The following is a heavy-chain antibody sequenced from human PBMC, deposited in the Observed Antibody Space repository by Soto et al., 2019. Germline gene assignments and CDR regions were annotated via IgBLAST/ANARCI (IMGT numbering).Heavy chain of an antibody. D-gene: IGHD3-10*01. CDR2: ISHDGSNK. Sequence: QVQLVESGGIVVQPGRSLRLSCAVSGFTFSGYAMHWVRKAPGKGLEWVAVISHDGSNKYYADSVKGRFSISRDNSKNXLXLXXSGLRAEDTAVYYCARDAQNRLTVIRGVIRGGMDVWGQGTTVTVSS. CDR1: GFTFSGYA. J-gene: IGHJ6*02. V-gene: IGHV3-30-3*01. CDR3: ARDAQNRLTVIRGVIRGGMDV.